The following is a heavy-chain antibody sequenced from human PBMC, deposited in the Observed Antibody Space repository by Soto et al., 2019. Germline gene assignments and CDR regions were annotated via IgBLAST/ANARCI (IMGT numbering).Heavy chain of an antibody. CDR2: MNPNSGNT. CDR1: GYTFTSYD. Sequence: QVQLVQSGAEVKKPGASVKVSCKASGYTFTSYDINWVRQATGQGLEWMGWMNPNSGNTGYAQKLQGTVTMTRNTPVSTAYMELSRLRSEDKSVYYFAREVNYYGMDVWGQGTRVTVSS. J-gene: IGHJ6*02. CDR3: AREVNYYGMDV. V-gene: IGHV1-8*01.